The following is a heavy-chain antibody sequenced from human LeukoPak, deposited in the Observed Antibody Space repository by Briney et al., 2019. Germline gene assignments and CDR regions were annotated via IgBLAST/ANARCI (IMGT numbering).Heavy chain of an antibody. V-gene: IGHV3-11*06. CDR2: ISSSSSYT. CDR3: AIGGRSGPNWFDP. D-gene: IGHD1-26*01. CDR1: GFTFSDYY. J-gene: IGHJ5*02. Sequence: GGSLRLSCAASGFTFSDYYMSWIRHAPGKGLEWVSYISSSSSYTNYADSVKGRFTISRDNAKNSLYLQMNTLTAEATAVYYSAIGGRSGPNWFDPWAREPWSPSPQ.